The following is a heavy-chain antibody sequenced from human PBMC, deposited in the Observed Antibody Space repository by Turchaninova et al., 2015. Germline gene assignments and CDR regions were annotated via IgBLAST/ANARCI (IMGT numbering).Heavy chain of an antibody. J-gene: IGHJ6*04. Sequence: QVQLQQWGAGLLQPSHTLSLTCAVYGGSFSGYYWSWHRQPPVKGRDWTGEINHSGSTNYNPSLKSRVTISVDTTKNQFSLKLSSVTAADTAVYYCARGGSGNMGAALDVWGKGATVTVSS. CDR2: INHSGST. V-gene: IGHV4-34*01. CDR1: GGSFSGYY. CDR3: ARGGSGNMGAALDV. D-gene: IGHD1-26*01.